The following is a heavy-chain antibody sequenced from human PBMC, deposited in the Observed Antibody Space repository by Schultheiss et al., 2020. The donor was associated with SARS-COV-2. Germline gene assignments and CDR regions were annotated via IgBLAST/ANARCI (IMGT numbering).Heavy chain of an antibody. CDR2: IYYSGST. D-gene: IGHD4-17*01. Sequence: SETLSLTCTVSGGSVSSGSYYWSWIRQPPGKGLEWIGYIYYSGSTNYNPSLKSRVTISVDTSKNQFSLKLSSVTAADTAVYYCARGAYGDYYWGQGTLVTVSS. J-gene: IGHJ4*02. V-gene: IGHV4-61*01. CDR3: ARGAYGDYY. CDR1: GGSVSSGSYY.